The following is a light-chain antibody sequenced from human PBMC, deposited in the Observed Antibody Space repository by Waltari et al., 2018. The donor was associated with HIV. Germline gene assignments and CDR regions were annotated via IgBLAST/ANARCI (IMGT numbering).Light chain of an antibody. Sequence: QSVLTQPSSASGTPGQRVTISCSGSTSNIGTNIVSWYQQLPGTAPKLLIYINNQRPSGVPDRFSGSKSGTSASLAISGLQSEDEADYYCAVWDDSLNGVLFGGGTKLTVL. V-gene: IGLV1-44*01. CDR2: INN. J-gene: IGLJ2*01. CDR3: AVWDDSLNGVL. CDR1: TSNIGTNI.